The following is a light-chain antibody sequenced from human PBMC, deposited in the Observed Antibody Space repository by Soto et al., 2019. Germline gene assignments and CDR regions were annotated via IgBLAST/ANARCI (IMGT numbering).Light chain of an antibody. J-gene: IGKJ1*01. Sequence: DIQMTQSPSSLSASVGDRVPITCRASQSISSNLNWYQQKPGKAPKLLIYAASNLQSGVPSTFSGSGSGTDFTLTISSLQPEDFATYYCQQSHSIPWTVGQGTKVEIK. V-gene: IGKV1-39*01. CDR1: QSISSN. CDR3: QQSHSIPWT. CDR2: AAS.